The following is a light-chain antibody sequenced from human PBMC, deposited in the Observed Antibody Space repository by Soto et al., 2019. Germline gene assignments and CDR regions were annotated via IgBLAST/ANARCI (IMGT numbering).Light chain of an antibody. CDR2: VAF. J-gene: IGKJ4*01. CDR3: QQYKNWPPLT. V-gene: IGKV3-15*01. CDR1: QSVSYN. Sequence: EIVMTQSPATLSVSPGETATLSCRASQSVSYNLAWYQQKPGQGPRLLIYVAFTRATGIPARFTGSGSGTEFTLTISSLQSEYFAVYYCQQYKNWPPLTFGGGTKVEIK.